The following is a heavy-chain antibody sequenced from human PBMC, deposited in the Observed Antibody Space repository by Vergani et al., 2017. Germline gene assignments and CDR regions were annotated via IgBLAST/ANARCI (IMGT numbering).Heavy chain of an antibody. D-gene: IGHD3-22*01. CDR3: ARRKYYYDSSGYPYYFDY. V-gene: IGHV2-26*01. CDR2: IFSNDEK. Sequence: QESGPGLVKPSETLSLTCTVSGGSISSSSYYWGWIRQPPGKALEWLAHIFSNDEKSYSTSLKSRLTISKDTSKSQVVLTMTNMDPVDTATYYCARRKYYYDSSGYPYYFDYWGQGTLVTVSS. CDR1: GGSISSSSYY. J-gene: IGHJ4*02.